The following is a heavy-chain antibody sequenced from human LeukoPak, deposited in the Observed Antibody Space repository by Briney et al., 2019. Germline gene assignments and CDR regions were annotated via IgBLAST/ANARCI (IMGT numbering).Heavy chain of an antibody. Sequence: PGGSLRLSCAASGFTFSSYAMHWVRQAPGKGLEWVAVISYDGSNKYYADSVKGRFTISRDNYKNTLYLQMNSLRAEDTAVYYCARAENYGDSIDYWGQGTLVTVSS. J-gene: IGHJ4*02. CDR2: ISYDGSNK. CDR3: ARAENYGDSIDY. D-gene: IGHD4-17*01. CDR1: GFTFSSYA. V-gene: IGHV3-30-3*01.